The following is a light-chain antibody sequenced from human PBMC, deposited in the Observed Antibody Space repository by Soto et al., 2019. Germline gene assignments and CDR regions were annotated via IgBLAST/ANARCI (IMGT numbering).Light chain of an antibody. CDR2: EAS. CDR1: SSDLGAYKY. J-gene: IGLJ1*01. CDR3: SSYTTASTLV. V-gene: IGLV2-14*03. Sequence: LTQPASVSGSPGQSITISCAGTSSDLGAYKYVSWYQQHPDKAPKLILYEASRRPSGVYNRFSGSKSGNTASLTICGLRAEDEADYSCSSYTTASTLVFGNGTKGTV.